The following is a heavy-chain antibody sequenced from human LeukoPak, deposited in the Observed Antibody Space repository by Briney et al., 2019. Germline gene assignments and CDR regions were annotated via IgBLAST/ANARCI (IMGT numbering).Heavy chain of an antibody. CDR1: GFTFSSYV. CDR3: AKAGSPIIVVVPAAYLDY. D-gene: IGHD2-2*01. CDR2: ISGSGGST. V-gene: IGHV3-23*01. J-gene: IGHJ4*02. Sequence: GGSLRLSCAASGFTFSSYVMSWVRQAPGKGLEWVSAISGSGGSTYYADSVKGRFTISRDNSKNTLYLQMNSLRAEDTAVYYCAKAGSPIIVVVPAAYLDYWGQGTLVTVSS.